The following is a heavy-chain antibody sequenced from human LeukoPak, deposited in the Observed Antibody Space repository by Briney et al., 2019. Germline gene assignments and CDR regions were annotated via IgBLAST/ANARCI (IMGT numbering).Heavy chain of an antibody. CDR2: MNPNSGNT. V-gene: IGHV1-8*01. D-gene: IGHD2-15*01. J-gene: IGHJ4*02. Sequence: ASVKVSCKASGYTFTSYDINWVRRATGQGLEWMGWMNPNSGNTGYAQKFQGRVTMTRNTSISTAYMELSSLRSEDTAVYYCAREMKYCSGGSCYSGAFDYWGQGTLVTVSS. CDR1: GYTFTSYD. CDR3: AREMKYCSGGSCYSGAFDY.